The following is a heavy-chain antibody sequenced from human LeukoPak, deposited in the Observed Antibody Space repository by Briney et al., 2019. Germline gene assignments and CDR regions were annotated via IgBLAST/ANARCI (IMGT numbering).Heavy chain of an antibody. J-gene: IGHJ6*03. CDR2: IIPIFGTA. D-gene: IGHD6-13*01. CDR3: ARARSEAGVYYYYMDV. CDR1: GGTFSSYA. V-gene: IGHV1-69*05. Sequence: SVKVSCMASGGTFSSYAISWVRQAPGQGLEWMGGIIPIFGTANYAQKFQGRVTITTDESTSTAYMELSSLRSEDTAVYYCARARSEAGVYYYYMDVWGKGTTVTVSS.